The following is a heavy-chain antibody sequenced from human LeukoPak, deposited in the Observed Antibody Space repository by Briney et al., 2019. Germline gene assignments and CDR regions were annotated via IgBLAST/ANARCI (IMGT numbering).Heavy chain of an antibody. CDR2: IYTGGST. CDR1: GFTVSTSH. CDR3: ARGYCSGGSCYPVWLDP. V-gene: IGHV3-53*01. D-gene: IGHD2-15*01. Sequence: GGSLRLSCAASGFTVSTSHMSWVRLAPGKGLEWVSAIYTGGSTYYADSVKGRFTICRDNSKNTLYLQMNSLRAEDTAVYYCARGYCSGGSCYPVWLDPWGQGTLVTVSS. J-gene: IGHJ5*02.